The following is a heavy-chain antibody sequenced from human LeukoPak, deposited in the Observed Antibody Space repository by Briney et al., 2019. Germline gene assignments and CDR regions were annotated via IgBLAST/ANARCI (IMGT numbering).Heavy chain of an antibody. CDR3: ARTYYYDRGFDS. CDR2: IYSSGST. J-gene: IGHJ4*02. Sequence: GGSLRLSCVGSGFTVSSDYMSWVRQAPGKGLEWVSVIYSSGSTYYADSVKDRFSIARDNSKNTLFLQMNSLRIEDTAVYFCARTYYYDRGFDSWGQGTLVTVSS. V-gene: IGHV3-66*01. D-gene: IGHD3-22*01. CDR1: GFTVSSDY.